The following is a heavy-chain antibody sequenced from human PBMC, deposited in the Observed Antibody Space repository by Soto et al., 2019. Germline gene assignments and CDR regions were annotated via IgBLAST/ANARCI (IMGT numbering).Heavy chain of an antibody. J-gene: IGHJ4*02. CDR3: ARASSGSYSYYFDY. D-gene: IGHD1-26*01. CDR1: GGSISSSSYY. V-gene: IGHV4-39*01. CDR2: IYYSGST. Sequence: SETLSLTCTVAGGSISSSSYYWGWIRQPPGKGLEWIGSIYYSGSTYYNPSLKSRVTISVDTSKNQFSLKLSSVTAADTAVYYCARASSGSYSYYFDYWGQGTLVTVSS.